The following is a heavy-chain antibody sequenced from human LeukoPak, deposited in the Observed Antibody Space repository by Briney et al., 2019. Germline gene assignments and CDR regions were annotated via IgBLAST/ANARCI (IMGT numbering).Heavy chain of an antibody. CDR2: IYPGDSDT. V-gene: IGHV5-51*01. J-gene: IGHJ6*03. CDR3: ARLPKYCSSTSCPRKYYYYMDV. CDR1: GYSFTSYW. Sequence: GDSLKISCKGSGYSFTSYWIGWVRQMPGKGLEWMGIIYPGDSDTRYSPSFQGQVTISADKSISAAYLQWSSLKASDTAMYYCARLPKYCSSTSCPRKYYYYMDVWGKGTTVTVSS. D-gene: IGHD2-2*01.